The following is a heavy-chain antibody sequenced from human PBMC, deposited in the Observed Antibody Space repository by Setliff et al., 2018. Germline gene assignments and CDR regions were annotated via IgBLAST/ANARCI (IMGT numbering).Heavy chain of an antibody. CDR3: AKPQLELRWGFES. CDR2: IYRGDRDT. J-gene: IGHJ4*02. V-gene: IGHV3-23*03. D-gene: IGHD1-7*01. Sequence: GGSLRLSCAASGFTLSPFAMSWVRQAPGKGLEWVPTIYRGDRDTFYTDSVKGRFTIFRDSSKNTLYLQMTSLRAEDTAVYYCAKPQLELRWGFESWGQGTLVTVSS. CDR1: GFTLSPFA.